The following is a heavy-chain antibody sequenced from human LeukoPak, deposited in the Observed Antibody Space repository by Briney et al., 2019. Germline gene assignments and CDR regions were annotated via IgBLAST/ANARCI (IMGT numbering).Heavy chain of an antibody. CDR2: ISYDGSNK. J-gene: IGHJ4*02. CDR3: ARDSIGQLSFDY. V-gene: IGHV3-30-3*01. D-gene: IGHD2/OR15-2a*01. CDR1: GFTFSSYA. Sequence: GSLRLSCAASGFTFSSYAMHWVRQAPGKGLEWVAVISYDGSNKYYADSVKGRFTISRDNSKNTLYLQMNSLRAEDTAVYYCARDSIGQLSFDYWGQGTLVTVSS.